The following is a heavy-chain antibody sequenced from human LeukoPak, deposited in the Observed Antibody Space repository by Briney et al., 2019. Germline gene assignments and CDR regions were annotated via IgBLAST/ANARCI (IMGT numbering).Heavy chain of an antibody. J-gene: IGHJ4*02. D-gene: IGHD2-21*02. CDR3: ARDGGLLPDN. CDR1: GFPFSTYW. Sequence: SGGSLRLSCAASGFPFSTYWMHWVRQPPGKGLVWVSRISPDGSSRSYADSVKGRFIMSRDNAKNTLSLQMNSLTAEGTAVYYCARDGGLLPDNWGKGTLVTVSS. V-gene: IGHV3-74*01. CDR2: ISPDGSSR.